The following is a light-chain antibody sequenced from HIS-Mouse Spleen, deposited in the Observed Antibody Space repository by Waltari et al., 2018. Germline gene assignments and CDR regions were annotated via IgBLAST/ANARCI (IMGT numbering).Light chain of an antibody. Sequence: QSALTQPASVSGSPGQSVTISCTGTSSEVGGYNYFSWYQQHPGKAPKLMIYDVSKRPSGVSNRFSGSKSGNTASLTISGLQAEDEADYYCSSYAGSYAWVFGGGTKLTVL. CDR2: DVS. CDR1: SSEVGGYNY. CDR3: SSYAGSYAWV. J-gene: IGLJ2*01. V-gene: IGLV2-11*01.